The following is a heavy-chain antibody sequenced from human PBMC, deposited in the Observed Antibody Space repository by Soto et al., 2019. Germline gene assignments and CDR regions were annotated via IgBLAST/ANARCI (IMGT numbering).Heavy chain of an antibody. V-gene: IGHV1-8*01. J-gene: IGHJ5*02. CDR1: GNSFTNYD. CDR3: ARGVKYGAYSRWFDP. D-gene: IGHD4-17*01. Sequence: QVQLVQSGAEVKKPGASVKVSCKASGNSFTNYDINWVRQATGQGLEYLGWMNPNSGDTAYVQKFQGRVTMTWDTSISTAYMELSSLRSEDTAVYFCARGVKYGAYSRWFDPWGQGTLVTVSS. CDR2: MNPNSGDT.